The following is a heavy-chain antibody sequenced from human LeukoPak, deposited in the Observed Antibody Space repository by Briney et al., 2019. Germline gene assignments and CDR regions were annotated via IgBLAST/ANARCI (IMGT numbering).Heavy chain of an antibody. V-gene: IGHV4-59*08. CDR2: IYYSGST. J-gene: IGHJ4*02. CDR3: ARGDGYSSFDY. D-gene: IGHD6-13*01. CDR1: GGSISSYY. Sequence: SETLSLTCTASGGSISSYYWSWIRQPPGKGLEWIGYIYYSGSTNYNPSLKSRVTISVDTSKNQFSLKLSSVTAADTAVYYCARGDGYSSFDYWGQGTLVTVSS.